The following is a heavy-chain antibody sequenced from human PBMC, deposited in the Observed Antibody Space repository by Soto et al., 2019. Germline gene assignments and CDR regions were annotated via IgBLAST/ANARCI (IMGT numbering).Heavy chain of an antibody. V-gene: IGHV3-21*01. CDR3: AARAVAGTHDY. CDR2: ISSSSYI. D-gene: IGHD6-19*01. CDR1: GFTFSSYS. J-gene: IGHJ4*02. Sequence: PGGSLRLSCAASGFTFSSYSMNWVRQAPGKGLEWVSSISSSSYIYYADSVKGRFTISRDNAKNSLYLQMNSLRAEDTAVYYCAARAVAGTHDYWGQGTLVTVSS.